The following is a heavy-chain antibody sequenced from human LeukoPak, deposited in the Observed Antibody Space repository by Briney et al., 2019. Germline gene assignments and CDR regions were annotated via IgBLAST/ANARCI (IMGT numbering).Heavy chain of an antibody. CDR3: ARDPYCSSTSCYTERDAIDY. J-gene: IGHJ4*02. D-gene: IGHD2-2*02. V-gene: IGHV3-30-3*01. CDR1: GFTFSSYA. CDR2: ISYDGSNK. Sequence: GGSLRLSFAASGFTFSSYAMHWVRQAPGKGLEWVAVISYDGSNKYYADSVKGRFTISRDNSKNTLYLQMNSLRAEDTAVYYCARDPYCSSTSCYTERDAIDYWGQGTLVTVSS.